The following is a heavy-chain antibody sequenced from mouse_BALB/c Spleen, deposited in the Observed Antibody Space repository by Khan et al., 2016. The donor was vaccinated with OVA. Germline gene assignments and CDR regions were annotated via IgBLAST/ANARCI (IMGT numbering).Heavy chain of an antibody. V-gene: IGHV1S136*01. J-gene: IGHJ2*01. CDR1: GYTFTSSV. D-gene: IGHD2-14*01. CDR2: IYPFNDGT. CDR3: ARNYRYDVYFDS. Sequence: VQLQQSGPELVKPGASVKMSCTASGYTFTSSVIHWVRQKSGQGLDWIGYIYPFNDGTKYNEKFEGKATLTSDKSSSTAYMELSSLTSEDSAVYYCARNYRYDVYFDSWGQGTTLTGSS.